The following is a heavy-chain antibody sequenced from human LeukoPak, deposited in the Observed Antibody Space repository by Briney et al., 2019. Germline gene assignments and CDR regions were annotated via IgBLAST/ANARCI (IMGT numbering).Heavy chain of an antibody. Sequence: SETLSLTCTVSGGSISSYYWSWIRQPPGKGLEWIGYIYYSGSTNYNPSLKSRVTISVDTTKNQFSLKLSSVTAADTAVYYCARVGVFGSGWLDYWGQGTLVTVSS. CDR2: IYYSGST. D-gene: IGHD6-19*01. CDR1: GGSISSYY. CDR3: ARVGVFGSGWLDY. J-gene: IGHJ4*02. V-gene: IGHV4-59*01.